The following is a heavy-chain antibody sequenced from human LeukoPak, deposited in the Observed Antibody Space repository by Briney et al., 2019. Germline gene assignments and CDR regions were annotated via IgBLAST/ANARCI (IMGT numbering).Heavy chain of an antibody. CDR1: GYTFTGYY. CDR3: ARGPHYYDSSGYYVY. V-gene: IGHV1-2*04. CDR2: INPNSGGT. J-gene: IGHJ4*02. D-gene: IGHD3-22*01. Sequence: ASVKVSCKASGYTFTGYYIHWVRQAPGQGLEWMGWINPNSGGTNYAQKFQGWVTMTRDTSISTVYMELSRLRSDDTAVYYCARGPHYYDSSGYYVYWGQGTLVTVSS.